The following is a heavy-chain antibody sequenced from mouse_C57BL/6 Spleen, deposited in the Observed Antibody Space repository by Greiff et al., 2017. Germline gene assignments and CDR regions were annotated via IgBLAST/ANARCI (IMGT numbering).Heavy chain of an antibody. CDR1: GYTFTDYD. CDR2: IDPETGGT. CDR3: TRRWDDAMCY. V-gene: IGHV1-15*01. D-gene: IGHD4-1*01. Sequence: VQLKQSGAELVRPGASVTLSCKASGYTFTDYDMHWVKQTPVHGLEWIGAIDPETGGTAYNQKFKGKAILTAVKSSRTAYMALRRLTSENSAVCYGTRRWDDAMCYWGQGTGVTDSS. J-gene: IGHJ4*01.